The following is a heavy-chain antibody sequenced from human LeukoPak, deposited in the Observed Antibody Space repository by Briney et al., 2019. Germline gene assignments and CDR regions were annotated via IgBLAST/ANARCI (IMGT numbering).Heavy chain of an antibody. Sequence: SQTLSLTCTVSGGSISSGDYYWSWIRQPPGKCLEWIGYIYYSGSTYYNPSLKSRVTISVDTSKNQFSLKRSSVTAADTAVYYCARVPSGSYPFNYWGQGTLVTVSS. CDR2: IYYSGST. V-gene: IGHV4-30-4*08. D-gene: IGHD1-26*01. CDR3: ARVPSGSYPFNY. CDR1: GGSISSGDYY. J-gene: IGHJ4*02.